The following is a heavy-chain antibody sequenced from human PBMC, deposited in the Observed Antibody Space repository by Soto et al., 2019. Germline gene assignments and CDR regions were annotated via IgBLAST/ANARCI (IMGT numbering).Heavy chain of an antibody. CDR1: GGSFSGYY. V-gene: IGHV4-34*01. CDR3: ARGLGYYYGSGSYYKY. J-gene: IGHJ4*02. Sequence: QVQLQQWGAGLLKPSETLSLTCAVYGGSFSGYYWSWIRQPPGKGREWIGEINRSGSTNYNPSLKSRVTLSVDTSKNQFSLKLSSVTAADTAVYYCARGLGYYYGSGSYYKYWGQGTLVTVSS. CDR2: INRSGST. D-gene: IGHD3-10*01.